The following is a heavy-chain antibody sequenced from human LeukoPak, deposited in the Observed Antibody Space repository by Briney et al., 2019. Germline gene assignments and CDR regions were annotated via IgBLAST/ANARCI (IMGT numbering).Heavy chain of an antibody. Sequence: PGGSLRLSCAASGFTFGSYWMTWVRQAPGKGPEWVANIKEDGNEIFYLDSVKGRFTISRDNAKNSLYLEMNSLRVEDTAVYYCTRSPDGVDYWGQGTLVTVSS. CDR1: GFTFGSYW. D-gene: IGHD3-10*01. J-gene: IGHJ4*02. CDR2: IKEDGNEI. CDR3: TRSPDGVDY. V-gene: IGHV3-7*01.